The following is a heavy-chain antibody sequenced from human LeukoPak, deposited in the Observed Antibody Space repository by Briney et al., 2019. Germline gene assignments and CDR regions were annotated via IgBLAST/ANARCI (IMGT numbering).Heavy chain of an antibody. V-gene: IGHV4-59*11. CDR3: ARGHYDSSGYAYDY. J-gene: IGHJ4*02. CDR2: IYYSGST. D-gene: IGHD3-22*01. CDR1: GGSISSHY. Sequence: SETPSLTCTVSGGSISSHYWSWIRQPPGKGLEWIGYIYYSGSTNYNPSLKSRVTISVDTSKNQFSLKLSSVTAADTAVYYCARGHYDSSGYAYDYWGQGTLVTVSS.